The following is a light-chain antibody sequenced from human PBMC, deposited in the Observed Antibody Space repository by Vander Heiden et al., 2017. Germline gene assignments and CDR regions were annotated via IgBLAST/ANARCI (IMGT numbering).Light chain of an antibody. J-gene: IGLJ3*02. V-gene: IGLV2-14*01. CDR1: SSDVGGSNY. Sequence: QSALTQPASVSGSPGQSITISCTGTSSDVGGSNYVSWYQHHPGKVPKLMIYEVSNRPSGVSNRFSGSKSGNTASLTISGLQAEDEADYYCMSYTRSSTLGFGGGTKLTVL. CDR2: EVS. CDR3: MSYTRSSTLG.